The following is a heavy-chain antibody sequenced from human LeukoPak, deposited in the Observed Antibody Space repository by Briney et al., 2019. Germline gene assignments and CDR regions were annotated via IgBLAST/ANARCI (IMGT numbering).Heavy chain of an antibody. V-gene: IGHV4-34*01. CDR3: ATTLPAAPFDY. CDR1: GGSFSGYY. D-gene: IGHD2-2*01. J-gene: IGHJ4*02. CDR2: INHSGRT. Sequence: SETLSLTCGVYGGSFSGYYWSWIRQPPGKGLELIGEINHSGRTNYNPSLKSRVTISVDTSKNQFSLKVTSVTAADTAVYYCATTLPAAPFDYWGQGTLVTVSS.